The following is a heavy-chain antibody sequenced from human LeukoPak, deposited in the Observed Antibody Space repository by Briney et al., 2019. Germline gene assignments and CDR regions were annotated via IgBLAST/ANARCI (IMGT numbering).Heavy chain of an antibody. V-gene: IGHV3-33*01. Sequence: ARSLRLSCAASGFTFSSYGMHWVRQAPGKGLEWAAVIWYDGSNKYYADSVKGRFTISRDNSKNTLYLQMNSLRAEDTAVYYCARETYYYGSGSYYNVGYFDYWGQGTLVTVSS. CDR2: IWYDGSNK. D-gene: IGHD3-10*01. J-gene: IGHJ4*02. CDR3: ARETYYYGSGSYYNVGYFDY. CDR1: GFTFSSYG.